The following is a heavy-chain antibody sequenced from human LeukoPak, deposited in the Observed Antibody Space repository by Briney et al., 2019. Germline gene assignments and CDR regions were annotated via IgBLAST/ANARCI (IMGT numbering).Heavy chain of an antibody. CDR3: AKSAAITIFGVVIN. CDR1: GFTVSSNY. V-gene: IGHV3-53*01. Sequence: GGSLRLSCAASGFTVSSNYMSWVRQAPGKGLEWVSVIYSGGSTYYADSVKGRFTISRDNSKNTLYLQMNSLRAEDTAVYYCAKSAAITIFGVVINWGQGTLVTVSS. D-gene: IGHD3-3*01. CDR2: IYSGGST. J-gene: IGHJ4*02.